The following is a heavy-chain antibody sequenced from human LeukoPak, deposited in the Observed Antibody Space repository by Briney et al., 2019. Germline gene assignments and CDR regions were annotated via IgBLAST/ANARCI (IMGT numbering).Heavy chain of an antibody. Sequence: ASVKVSCKASGYTFTSYGISWVRQAPGQGLEWMGWISAYNGNTNYAQKFQGRVTMTRDTSISTAYTELSRLRSDDTAVYYCATAWWFYSEFVVVPAAEVGFDPWGQGTLVTVSS. CDR1: GYTFTSYG. V-gene: IGHV1-18*01. CDR2: ISAYNGNT. CDR3: ATAWWFYSEFVVVPAAEVGFDP. J-gene: IGHJ5*02. D-gene: IGHD2-2*01.